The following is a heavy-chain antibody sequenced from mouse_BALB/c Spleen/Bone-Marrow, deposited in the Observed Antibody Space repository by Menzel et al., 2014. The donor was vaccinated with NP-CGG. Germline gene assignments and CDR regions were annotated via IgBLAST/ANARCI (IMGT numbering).Heavy chain of an antibody. CDR1: GFAFGRYW. CDR2: INPGSRTI. D-gene: IGHD1-2*01. CDR3: ARRGLYGYHDN. J-gene: IGHJ2*01. Sequence: EVKLMESGGGLVQPGGSLNLACVASGFAFGRYWMSWARQAPGKGLEWIGEINPGSRTINYSPSLKDKFIISRDNGKNKLYLLIGKVRSEDSAHYYVARRGLYGYHDNWGQGTTLTVSS. V-gene: IGHV4-2*02.